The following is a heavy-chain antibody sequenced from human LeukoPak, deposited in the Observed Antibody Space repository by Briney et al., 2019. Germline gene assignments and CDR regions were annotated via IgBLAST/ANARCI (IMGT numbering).Heavy chain of an antibody. Sequence: PGGSLRLSCAASGFTFSSYAMSWVRQPPGKGLECVSSISGGGGSTYHADSVRGRFTISRDNAKNTLFLQMDSLRAEDTAVYYCARGVNTIYAVHDYWGQGTLVTVSS. D-gene: IGHD3-10*01. CDR3: ARGVNTIYAVHDY. CDR2: ISGGGGST. V-gene: IGHV3-23*01. CDR1: GFTFSSYA. J-gene: IGHJ4*02.